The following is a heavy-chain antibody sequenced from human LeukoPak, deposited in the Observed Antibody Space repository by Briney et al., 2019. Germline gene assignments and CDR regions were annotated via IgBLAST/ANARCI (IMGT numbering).Heavy chain of an antibody. CDR1: GYSFTGYY. V-gene: IGHV1-2*02. J-gene: IGHJ4*02. CDR2: INPNSGGT. CDR3: ARGGSSGEWFSHLDY. Sequence: ASVKVSCKASGYSFTGYYMHWVRQAPGQGLEWMGWINPNSGGTKCAQKFQGRVTMTRDTSISTAYMELSRLRSDDTAVYYCARGGSSGEWFSHLDYWGQGTLVTVSS. D-gene: IGHD3-3*01.